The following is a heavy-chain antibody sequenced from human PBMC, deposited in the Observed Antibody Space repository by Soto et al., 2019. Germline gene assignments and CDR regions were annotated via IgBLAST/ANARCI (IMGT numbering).Heavy chain of an antibody. CDR3: ARVLAAADSL. D-gene: IGHD6-13*01. CDR2: IKHDGSEK. CDR1: EFSFSYYW. Sequence: GGSLRIYCAAFEFSFSYYWMHWVRQNPGKGLEWVANIKHDGSEKYYLDSVKGRFTISRDNAKSSLYLQMNSLRAEDTAVYYCARVLAAADSLWGQGTLVTVSS. V-gene: IGHV3-7*01. J-gene: IGHJ4*02.